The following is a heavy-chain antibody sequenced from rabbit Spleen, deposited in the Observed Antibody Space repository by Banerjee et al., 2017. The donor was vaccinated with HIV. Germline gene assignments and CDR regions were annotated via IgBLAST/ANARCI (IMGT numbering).Heavy chain of an antibody. J-gene: IGHJ4*01. Sequence: QEQLEESGGGLVKPEGSLTLTCTASGFTISSYYYMCWVRQAPGKGLEWIACILGGSSGDTYYASWAKGRFTISKTSSTTVTLQMTSLTAADTATYFCVRARPYPFVLWGPGTLVTVS. D-gene: IGHD1-1*01. V-gene: IGHV1S45*01. CDR2: ILGGSSGDT. CDR1: GFTISSYYY. CDR3: VRARPYPFVL.